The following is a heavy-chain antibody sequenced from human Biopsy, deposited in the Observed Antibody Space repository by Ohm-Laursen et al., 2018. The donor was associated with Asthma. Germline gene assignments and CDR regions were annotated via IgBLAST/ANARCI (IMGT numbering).Heavy chain of an antibody. CDR2: ISYDGNHK. Sequence: SLRLSCAASGFMFSSFGMHWVRQAPGKGLEWVAVISYDGNHKFYDDSVKGRFTISRDNSKNTLYLQMNSLRTEDTAVYYCAKRRGYSGHDNDYWGQGTLVIVSS. V-gene: IGHV3-30*18. CDR3: AKRRGYSGHDNDY. D-gene: IGHD5-12*01. J-gene: IGHJ4*02. CDR1: GFMFSSFG.